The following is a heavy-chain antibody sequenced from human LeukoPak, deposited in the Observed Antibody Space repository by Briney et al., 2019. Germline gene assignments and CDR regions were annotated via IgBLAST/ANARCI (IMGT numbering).Heavy chain of an antibody. V-gene: IGHV3-23*01. Sequence: GGSLRLSCAASGXTFSSYAVSWVRQAPGKGLEWVSPISGSGGSTYYAVSVKGRLTISRDNSKNTLYLQMNSLRAEDTAVYYCAKDHPRIAVADDAFDIWGQGTMVTVSS. D-gene: IGHD6-19*01. CDR1: GXTFSSYA. CDR3: AKDHPRIAVADDAFDI. J-gene: IGHJ3*02. CDR2: ISGSGGST.